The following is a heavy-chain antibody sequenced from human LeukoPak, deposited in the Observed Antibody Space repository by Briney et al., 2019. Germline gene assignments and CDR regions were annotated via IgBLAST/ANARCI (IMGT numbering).Heavy chain of an antibody. Sequence: GGSLRLSCAASGFTFRSYAMHWVRQAPGKGLEYVSAISSSGGSTYYANSVKGRFTISRDNAKNSLYLQMNSLRAEDTAVYYCARGALRGSYYASAFDIWGQGTMVTVSS. D-gene: IGHD1-26*01. CDR2: ISSSGGST. CDR1: GFTFRSYA. CDR3: ARGALRGSYYASAFDI. J-gene: IGHJ3*02. V-gene: IGHV3-64*01.